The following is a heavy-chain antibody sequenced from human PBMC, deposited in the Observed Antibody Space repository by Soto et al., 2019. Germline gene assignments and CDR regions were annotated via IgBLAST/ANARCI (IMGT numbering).Heavy chain of an antibody. CDR1: GFTFSSYA. V-gene: IGHV3-23*01. D-gene: IGHD4-17*01. CDR3: AKSPVATRSKGMDV. CDR2: ISGSGGST. Sequence: GGSLRLSCAASGFTFSSYAMSWVRQAPGKGLEWVSGISGSGGSTYYADSVKGRFTISRDNSKNTLYLQMSSLRAEDTAFYYCAKSPVATRSKGMDVWGQGTTVTVSS. J-gene: IGHJ6*02.